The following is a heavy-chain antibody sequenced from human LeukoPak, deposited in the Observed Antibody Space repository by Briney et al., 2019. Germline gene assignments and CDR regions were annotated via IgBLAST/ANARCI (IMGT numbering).Heavy chain of an antibody. Sequence: SGGSLTLSCAASGFTFSSYESYWVRQAPGKGLEWISYISSSSTIIKYADSVRGRFTISRDDARESLYLQMSSLRADDTAIYYCGASRQYVGAFDIWGQGTLVTVSS. D-gene: IGHD3-16*01. V-gene: IGHV3-48*03. J-gene: IGHJ3*02. CDR3: GASRQYVGAFDI. CDR1: GFTFSSYE. CDR2: ISSSSTII.